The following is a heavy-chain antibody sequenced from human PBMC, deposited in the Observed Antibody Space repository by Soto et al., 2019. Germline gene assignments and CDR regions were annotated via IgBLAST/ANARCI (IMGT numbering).Heavy chain of an antibody. J-gene: IGHJ5*02. Sequence: EVQLVETGGGLIQPGGSLRLSCAASGFTVSSSYMSWVRQAPGKGLEWVSIIYSGGSTYYADSVKGRFTISRDNSKNTLYLQMNSLRAEDTAVYYCARVIYQDWFDPWGQGTLVTVSS. V-gene: IGHV3-53*02. CDR1: GFTVSSSY. CDR3: ARVIYQDWFDP. CDR2: IYSGGST. D-gene: IGHD2-2*01.